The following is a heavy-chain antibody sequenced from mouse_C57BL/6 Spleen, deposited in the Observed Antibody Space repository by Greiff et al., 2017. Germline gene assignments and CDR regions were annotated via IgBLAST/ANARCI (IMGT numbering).Heavy chain of an antibody. V-gene: IGHV2-9-1*01. Sequence: VKLMESGPGLVAPSQSLSITCTVSGFSLTSYAISWVRQPPGKGLEWLGVIWTGGGTNYNSALKSRLSISKDNSKSQVFLKMNSLQTDDTARYYCARNLPYGSSSYYFDYWGQGTTLTVSS. CDR3: ARNLPYGSSSYYFDY. J-gene: IGHJ2*01. CDR1: GFSLTSYA. D-gene: IGHD1-1*01. CDR2: IWTGGGT.